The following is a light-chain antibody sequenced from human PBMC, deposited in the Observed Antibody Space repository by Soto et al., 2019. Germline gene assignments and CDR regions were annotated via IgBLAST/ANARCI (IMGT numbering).Light chain of an antibody. Sequence: EILMTQSPATLSVSPGERATLSCRASQSVSSNLAWYQQKPGQAPRLLIYGASTRATGIPARFSGSGSGTEFTLTISSLQSEDFAVYYCQHYNNWPRTFGQGTKVDI. V-gene: IGKV3-15*01. CDR3: QHYNNWPRT. CDR1: QSVSSN. J-gene: IGKJ1*01. CDR2: GAS.